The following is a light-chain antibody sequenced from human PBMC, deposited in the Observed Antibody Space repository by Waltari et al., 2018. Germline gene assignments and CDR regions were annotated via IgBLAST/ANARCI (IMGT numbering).Light chain of an antibody. CDR3: QQGNSFPLS. J-gene: IGKJ4*01. V-gene: IGKV1-12*01. Sequence: DIQMTQFPPSVSASVGDRVPITCRASQDISRWLAWYQQKPGKAPKFLIYAAPNLQSGVPSRFSGSGSGTHFTLTISSLQPQDFATYYCQQGNSFPLSFGGGTKVEIK. CDR2: AAP. CDR1: QDISRW.